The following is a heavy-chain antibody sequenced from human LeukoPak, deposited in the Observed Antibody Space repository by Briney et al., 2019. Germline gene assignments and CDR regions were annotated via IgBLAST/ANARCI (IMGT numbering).Heavy chain of an antibody. CDR1: GFTFSSYA. CDR2: ISGSGGST. CDR3: DRSRTTVTHGWFDP. J-gene: IGHJ5*02. Sequence: PGGSLRLSCAASGFTFSSYAMSWVRQAPGKGLEWVSAISGSGGSTYYADSVKGRFTISRDNSKNTLYLQMNSLRAEDTAVYYCDRSRTTVTHGWFDPWGQGTLVTVSS. D-gene: IGHD4-17*01. V-gene: IGHV3-23*01.